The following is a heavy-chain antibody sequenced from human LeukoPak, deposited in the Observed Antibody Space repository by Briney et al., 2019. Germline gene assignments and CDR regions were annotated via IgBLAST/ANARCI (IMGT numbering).Heavy chain of an antibody. J-gene: IGHJ3*02. CDR2: IRYDGSNK. CDR3: AKIRGLRITIFGVVSDAFDI. D-gene: IGHD3-3*01. CDR1: GFTFSSYG. Sequence: GGSLRLSCAASGFTFSSYGMHWVRQAPGKGLEWVAFIRYDGSNKYYADSVKGRFAISRDKSKNTLYLQMNSLRAEDTAVYYCAKIRGLRITIFGVVSDAFDIWGQGTMVTVSS. V-gene: IGHV3-30*02.